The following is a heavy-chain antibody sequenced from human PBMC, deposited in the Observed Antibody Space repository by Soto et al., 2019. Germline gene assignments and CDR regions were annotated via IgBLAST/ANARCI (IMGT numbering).Heavy chain of an antibody. D-gene: IGHD2-2*01. CDR1: GGSISGYY. CDR3: ARQGVPAAKAIYGMDV. V-gene: IGHV4-39*01. Sequence: SETLSLTCTVSGGSISGYYWGWIRQPPGKGLEWIGSIYYSGSTYYNPSLKSRVTISVDTSKNQFSLKLSSVTAADTAVYYCARQGVPAAKAIYGMDVWGQGTTVTVSS. CDR2: IYYSGST. J-gene: IGHJ6*02.